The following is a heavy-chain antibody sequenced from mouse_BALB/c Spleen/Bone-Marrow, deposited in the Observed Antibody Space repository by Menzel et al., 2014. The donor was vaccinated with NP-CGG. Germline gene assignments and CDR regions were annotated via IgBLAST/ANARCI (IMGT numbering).Heavy chain of an antibody. J-gene: IGHJ1*01. Sequence: VQLKESGGGLVQPGGSLKLSCAASGFDFSRYWMTWVRQAPGKGLEWIGEINPDSSTINYTPSLKDKFIISRDNTKNTLYLQMSKVRSEDTALYYCARPGYYGYQDVWGAGTTVTVSS. D-gene: IGHD1-2*01. CDR2: INPDSSTI. CDR3: ARPGYYGYQDV. V-gene: IGHV4-1*02. CDR1: GFDFSRYW.